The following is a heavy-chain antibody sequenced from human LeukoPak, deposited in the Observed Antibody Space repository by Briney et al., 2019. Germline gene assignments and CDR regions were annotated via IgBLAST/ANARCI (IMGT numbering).Heavy chain of an antibody. D-gene: IGHD4-23*01. Sequence: GGSLRLSCAASGFTFSSNYMHWVRQAPGKGLEYVSAISSNGGSTYYANSVKGRFTISRDNSKNTLYLQMGSLRAEDMAVYYCARQATVVTSYFDYWGQGTLVTVSS. CDR3: ARQATVVTSYFDY. V-gene: IGHV3-64*01. CDR1: GFTFSSNY. CDR2: ISSNGGST. J-gene: IGHJ4*02.